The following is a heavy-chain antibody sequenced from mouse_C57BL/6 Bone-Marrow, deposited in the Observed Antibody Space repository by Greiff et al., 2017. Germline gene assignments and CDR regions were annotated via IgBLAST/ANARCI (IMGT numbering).Heavy chain of an antibody. CDR2: IYPGDGDT. V-gene: IGHV1-82*01. J-gene: IGHJ3*01. CDR3: ARGGYDSSLAY. CDR1: GYAFSSSW. D-gene: IGHD2-2*01. Sequence: QVQLQQSGPELVKPGASVKISCKASGYAFSSSWMNWVKPRPGKGLEWIGRIYPGDGDTNYNGKFKGKATLTAEKSSSTAYMQLSSLTSEDSAVYFCARGGYDSSLAYWGQGTLVTVSA.